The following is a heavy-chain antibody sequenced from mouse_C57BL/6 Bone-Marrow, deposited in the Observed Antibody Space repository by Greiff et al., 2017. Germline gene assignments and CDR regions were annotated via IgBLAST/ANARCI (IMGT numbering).Heavy chain of an antibody. J-gene: IGHJ2*01. CDR1: GYTFTSYW. CDR2: IDPYDSYT. CDR3: ARDSYCGSDAVIDY. D-gene: IGHD2-1*01. V-gene: IGHV1-69*01. Sequence: QVQLQQPGAELVMPGASVKLSCKASGYTFTSYWMHWVKQRPGQGLEWIGVIDPYDSYTTYNQKFKGKSTLTVDKSSSTAYMQLSSLTSEYSAVYYCARDSYCGSDAVIDYWGQGTTLTVSS.